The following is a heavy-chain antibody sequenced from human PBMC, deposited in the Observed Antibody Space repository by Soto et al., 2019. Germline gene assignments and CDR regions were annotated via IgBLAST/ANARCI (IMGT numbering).Heavy chain of an antibody. Sequence: ASVKVSCKASGYTFTGYYMPCARQAPGQGLEGMGGINPNLGCTNYSQKDQCWVTMTRDTSISTAYMELSRLRSDDTAVYYCAREGSSSYYCYNGMDVWGKGTTVTVSS. CDR2: INPNLGCT. D-gene: IGHD6-6*01. V-gene: IGHV1-2*04. CDR1: GYTFTGYY. CDR3: AREGSSSYYCYNGMDV. J-gene: IGHJ6*04.